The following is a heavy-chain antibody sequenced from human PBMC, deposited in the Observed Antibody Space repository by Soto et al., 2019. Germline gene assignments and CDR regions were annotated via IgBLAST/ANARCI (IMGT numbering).Heavy chain of an antibody. J-gene: IGHJ6*02. CDR3: ARPRDPYYGMDV. Sequence: PGGSLRLSCAASGFTFSSYEMNWVRQAPGKGLEWVSYISSSGSTIYYADSVKGRFTISRDNAKNSLYLQMNSRRAEDTAVYYCARPRDPYYGMDVWGQGTTVTVSS. CDR2: ISSSGSTI. V-gene: IGHV3-48*03. CDR1: GFTFSSYE.